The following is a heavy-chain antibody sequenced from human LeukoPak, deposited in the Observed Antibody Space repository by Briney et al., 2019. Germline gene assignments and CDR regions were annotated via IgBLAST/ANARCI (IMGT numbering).Heavy chain of an antibody. V-gene: IGHV4-59*01. CDR1: AGSISNYY. J-gene: IGHJ5*02. D-gene: IGHD1-1*01. CDR2: IYYSGST. Sequence: SVTLSLTCNVSAGSISNYYWTWIRQPPGEGLEWIGYIYYSGSTNYNPSLKSRVTISIDTSKNQFSLKPSSVTAADTAVYYCARETLEGKFDPWGQGILVTVSS. CDR3: ARETLEGKFDP.